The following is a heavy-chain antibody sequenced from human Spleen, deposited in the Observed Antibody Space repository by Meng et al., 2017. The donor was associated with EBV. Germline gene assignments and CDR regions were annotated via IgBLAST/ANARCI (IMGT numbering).Heavy chain of an antibody. CDR3: ARGLGGHYPTMEY. CDR1: GASIDSSDW. Sequence: QSDLQGPGPGLVKPSGTFSPPCAVSGASIDSSDWWTWVRQAPGKGLEWIGEIHHSGTTNYNPSLESRVTISIDKSDNQFSLKLTSVTAADTAVYYCARGLGGHYPTMEYWGQGTLVTVSS. J-gene: IGHJ4*02. V-gene: IGHV4-4*02. D-gene: IGHD3-22*01. CDR2: IHHSGTT.